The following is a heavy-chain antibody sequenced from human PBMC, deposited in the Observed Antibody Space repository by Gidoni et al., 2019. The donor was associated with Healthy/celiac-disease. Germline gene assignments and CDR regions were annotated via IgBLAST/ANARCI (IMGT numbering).Heavy chain of an antibody. CDR2: IYSGGST. V-gene: IGHV3-53*01. J-gene: IGHJ3*02. D-gene: IGHD6-19*01. CDR3: ARVSSGRISFNAFDI. Sequence: EVQLVESGGGLIQPGGSLRLSCAASGFTVSSNYMSWVRQAPGKGLEWVSVIYSGGSTYYADSVKGRFTISRDNSKNTLYLQMNSLRAEDTAVYYCARVSSGRISFNAFDIWGQGTMVTVSS. CDR1: GFTVSSNY.